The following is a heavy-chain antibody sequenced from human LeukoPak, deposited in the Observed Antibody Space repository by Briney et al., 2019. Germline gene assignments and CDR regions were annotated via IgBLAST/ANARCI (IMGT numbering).Heavy chain of an antibody. D-gene: IGHD3-22*01. CDR3: AKDYYDSSGYPDAFDI. Sequence: GGSLRLSCAASGFTFNNYAMSWVRQAPGKGLEWVSGISGSGGSTYYADSVKGRFTISRDNSKNTLYLQMNSLRAEDTAVYYCAKDYYDSSGYPDAFDIWGQGTMVTVSS. V-gene: IGHV3-23*01. CDR2: ISGSGGST. J-gene: IGHJ3*02. CDR1: GFTFNNYA.